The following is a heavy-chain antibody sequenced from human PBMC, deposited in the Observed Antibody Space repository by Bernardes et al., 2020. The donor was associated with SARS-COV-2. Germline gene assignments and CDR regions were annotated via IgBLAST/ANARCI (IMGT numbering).Heavy chain of an antibody. J-gene: IGHJ3*02. V-gene: IGHV2-5*02. CDR3: AHRPKYSSGWFAFDI. CDR2: IYYDDDK. CDR1: GFSLSRSGVG. D-gene: IGHD6-19*01. Sequence: SGPTLGKPTQTLTLTCPFSGFSLSRSGVGVGWIRQPPGKALEWLALIYYDDDKRYSPSLKSRLTISKDTSKNQVVLTMTNMDPVDTATYYCAHRPKYSSGWFAFDIWGQGTMVTVSS.